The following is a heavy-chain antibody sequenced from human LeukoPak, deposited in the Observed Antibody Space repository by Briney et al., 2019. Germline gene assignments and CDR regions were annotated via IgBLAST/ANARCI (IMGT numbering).Heavy chain of an antibody. D-gene: IGHD3-22*01. V-gene: IGHV3-7*01. Sequence: GGSLRLSCEGSGFTFSNNWRGGVGQAPGKGLQWLANIKTDGSEKYYVDSVKGRFTISRDNAKNSLYLQMNSLRAEDTAVYYCAKEIAPDSSGYLDAFDIWGQGTTVTVSS. CDR3: AKEIAPDSSGYLDAFDI. CDR1: GFTFSNNW. J-gene: IGHJ3*02. CDR2: IKTDGSEK.